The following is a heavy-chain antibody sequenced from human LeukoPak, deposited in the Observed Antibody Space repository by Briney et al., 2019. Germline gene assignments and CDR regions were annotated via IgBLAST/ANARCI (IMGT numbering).Heavy chain of an antibody. J-gene: IGHJ6*02. Sequence: SETLSLTCTVSGGSVSSGSYYWSWIRQPPGKGLEWIGYIYYSGSTNYNPSLKSRVTMSVDTSKNQFSLKLSSVTAADTAVYYCARDHLATVTTSVYYYYGMDVWGQGTTVTVSS. D-gene: IGHD4-17*01. CDR3: ARDHLATVTTSVYYYYGMDV. V-gene: IGHV4-61*01. CDR2: IYYSGST. CDR1: GGSVSSGSYY.